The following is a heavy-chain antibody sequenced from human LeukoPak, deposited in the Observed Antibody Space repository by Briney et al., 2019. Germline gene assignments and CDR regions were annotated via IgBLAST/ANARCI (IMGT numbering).Heavy chain of an antibody. V-gene: IGHV5-51*01. J-gene: IGHJ4*02. CDR3: ARLAGPIYYVSGGFGD. Sequence: GASLKISCKGSGYSFTSYWSGWLRQMPGKGLECMGIIYPGDSDTRYSPSFQVHVTISAAKSISTAYLRWSTLTASDTAMYSCARLAGPIYYVSGGFGDWGQGTLVSVSS. CDR1: GYSFTSYW. CDR2: IYPGDSDT. D-gene: IGHD3-10*01.